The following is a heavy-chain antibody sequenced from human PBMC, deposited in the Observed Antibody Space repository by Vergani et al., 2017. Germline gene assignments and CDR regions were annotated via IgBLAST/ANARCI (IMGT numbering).Heavy chain of an antibody. CDR2: FDPEHGEV. V-gene: IGHV1-24*01. CDR3: AIGTNYYNSSTCCLDY. Sequence: QVQLVQSGSEVRKPGASVKVSCQVSGYSLTELNIHWVRQAPGKGLEWMGGFDPEHGEVTFAHHIQGRVTMTEDRSTDTAYMELSSLRPEDTAQYYCAIGTNYYNSSTCCLDYWGQGTLVTVSS. CDR1: GYSLTELN. J-gene: IGHJ4*02. D-gene: IGHD3-22*01.